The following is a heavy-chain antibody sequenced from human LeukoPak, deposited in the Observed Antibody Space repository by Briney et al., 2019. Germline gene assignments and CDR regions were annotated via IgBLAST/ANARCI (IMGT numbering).Heavy chain of an antibody. CDR1: GGSISSYY. D-gene: IGHD2-15*01. CDR3: GRDALVGYFSYYYMDI. J-gene: IGHJ6*03. CDR2: IYTSGST. V-gene: IGHV4-4*09. Sequence: SETLSLTCTVSGGSISSYYWSWIRQPPGKGLEWIGYIYTSGSTNYNPSLKSRVTISVDTSKNQFSLKLSSVTAADTAVYYCGRDALVGYFSYYYMDIWGKGTTVTVSS.